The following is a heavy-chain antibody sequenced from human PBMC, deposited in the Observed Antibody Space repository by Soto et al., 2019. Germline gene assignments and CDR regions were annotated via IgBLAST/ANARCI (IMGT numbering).Heavy chain of an antibody. CDR3: ASNYYDSSGYYF. CDR1: GGSISSYY. Sequence: SETLSLTCTVSGGSISSYYWSWIRQPPGKGLEWIGYIYYSGSTNYNPSLKSRVTISVDTSKNQFSLKLSSVTAADTAVYYCASNYYDSSGYYFWGQRTLVTVSS. J-gene: IGHJ4*02. D-gene: IGHD3-22*01. V-gene: IGHV4-59*01. CDR2: IYYSGST.